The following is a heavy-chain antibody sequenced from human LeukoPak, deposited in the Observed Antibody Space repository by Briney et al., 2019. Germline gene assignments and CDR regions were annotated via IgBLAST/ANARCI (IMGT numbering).Heavy chain of an antibody. V-gene: IGHV3-30*19. D-gene: IGHD1-20*01. CDR3: ASTNWNDGGLDY. J-gene: IGHJ4*02. CDR1: GFTFSSYG. Sequence: GGSLRLSCAASGFTFSSYGMHWVRQAPGKGLEWVAVISYDGSNKYYADSVKGRFTISRDNSKNTLYLQMNSLRAEDTAVYYCASTNWNDGGLDYWGQGTLVTVSS. CDR2: ISYDGSNK.